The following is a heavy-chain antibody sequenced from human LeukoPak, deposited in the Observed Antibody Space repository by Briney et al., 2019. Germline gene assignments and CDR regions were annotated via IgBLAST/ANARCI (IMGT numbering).Heavy chain of an antibody. CDR1: GFTLSSYS. CDR3: ARGEHQWELQSGVDY. D-gene: IGHD1-26*01. Sequence: GGSLRLSCAASGFTLSSYSMNWVRQAPGKGLEWVSSISSSSSYIYYADSVKGRFTISRDNAKNSLYLQMNSLRAEDTAVYYCARGEHQWELQSGVDYWGQGTLVTVSS. V-gene: IGHV3-21*01. CDR2: ISSSSSYI. J-gene: IGHJ4*02.